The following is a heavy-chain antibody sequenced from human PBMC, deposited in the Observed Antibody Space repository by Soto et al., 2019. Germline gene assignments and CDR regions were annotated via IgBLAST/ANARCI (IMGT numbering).Heavy chain of an antibody. CDR1: GFTFDDYA. J-gene: IGHJ5*02. CDR3: AKFGVTT. Sequence: EVQLVESGGGLVQPGRSLRLSCAASGFTFDDYAMHWVRQAPGKGLEWVSGISWNSGSIGYADSVKGRFTISRDNAKNSLYLQMNSLRAEDTALYHCAKFGVTTWGQGTLVTVSS. D-gene: IGHD4-17*01. CDR2: ISWNSGSI. V-gene: IGHV3-9*01.